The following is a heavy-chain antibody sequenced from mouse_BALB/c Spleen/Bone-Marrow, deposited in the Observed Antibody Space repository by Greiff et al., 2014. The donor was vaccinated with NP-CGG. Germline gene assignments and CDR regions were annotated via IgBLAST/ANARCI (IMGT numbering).Heavy chain of an antibody. V-gene: IGHV1S81*02. CDR2: INPSNGGT. Sequence: QVQLQQSGAELVKPGASVKLSCKASGYTFTSYYMYWVKQRPGQGLEWIGEINPSNGGTNFNEKFKSKATLTVDKSSSTAYMQLRSLTFKDSAIDYCTRPYYGYVGYAYWGQGTQVTVSA. CDR1: GYTFTSYY. J-gene: IGHJ3*01. D-gene: IGHD1-2*01. CDR3: TRPYYGYVGYAY.